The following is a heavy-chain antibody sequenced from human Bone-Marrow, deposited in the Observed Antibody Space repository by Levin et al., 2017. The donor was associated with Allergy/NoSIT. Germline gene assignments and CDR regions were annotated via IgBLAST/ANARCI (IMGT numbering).Heavy chain of an antibody. CDR1: GYTFTSYG. V-gene: IGHV1-18*01. J-gene: IGHJ4*02. D-gene: IGHD4-17*01. Sequence: GESLKISCKASGYTFTSYGISWVRQAPGQGLEWMGWISAYNGNTNYAQKLQGRVTMTTDTSTSTAYMELRSLRSDDTAVYYCARVLSDYGDLNFDYWGQGTLVTVSS. CDR2: ISAYNGNT. CDR3: ARVLSDYGDLNFDY.